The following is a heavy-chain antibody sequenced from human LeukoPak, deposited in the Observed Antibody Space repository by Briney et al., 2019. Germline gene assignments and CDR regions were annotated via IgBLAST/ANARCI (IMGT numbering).Heavy chain of an antibody. V-gene: IGHV4-31*03. J-gene: IGHJ4*02. D-gene: IGHD3-10*01. CDR3: ARVGFSSVGSGSYYKTFDY. CDR2: IYYSGST. CDR1: GGSISSGGYY. Sequence: PSQTLSLTCTVSGGSISSGGYYWSWIRQHPGKGLEWIGYIYYSGSTYYNPSLKSRVTISVDTSKNQFSLKLSSVTAADPDVYYCARVGFSSVGSGSYYKTFDYWGQGTLVTVSS.